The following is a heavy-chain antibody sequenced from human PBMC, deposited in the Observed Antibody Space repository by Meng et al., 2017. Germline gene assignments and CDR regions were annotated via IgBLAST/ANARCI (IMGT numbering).Heavy chain of an antibody. CDR2: MNPNSGNT. D-gene: IGHD2-2*01. Sequence: ASVKVSCKASGYTFTSYDINWVRQATGQGLEWMGWMNPNSGNTGYAQKFQGRVTITRNTSISTACMELSSLRSEDTAVYYCARTGYCSSTSCYGPRDYYYYYGMDVWGQGTTVTVSS. V-gene: IGHV1-8*03. CDR1: GYTFTSYD. CDR3: ARTGYCSSTSCYGPRDYYYYYGMDV. J-gene: IGHJ6*02.